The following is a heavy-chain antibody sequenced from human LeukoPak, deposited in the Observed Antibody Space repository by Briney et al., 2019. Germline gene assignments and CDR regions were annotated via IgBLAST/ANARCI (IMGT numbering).Heavy chain of an antibody. CDR1: GGSISSSSYY. V-gene: IGHV4-39*07. CDR3: ARGFSHDGGGPTGS. CDR2: IYYSGST. J-gene: IGHJ5*02. D-gene: IGHD3-22*01. Sequence: PSETLSLTCTVSGGSISSSSYYWGWIRQPPGKGLEWIGSIYYSGSTYYNPSLKSRVTISVDTSKNQFSLKLSSVTAADTAVYFCARGFSHDGGGPTGSWGQGTLVTVSS.